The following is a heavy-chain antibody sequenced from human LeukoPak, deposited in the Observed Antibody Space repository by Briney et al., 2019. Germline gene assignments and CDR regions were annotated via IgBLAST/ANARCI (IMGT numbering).Heavy chain of an antibody. D-gene: IGHD4-17*01. Sequence: GGSLRLSCAASGFTFSDYYMTWIRQAPGKGLEWVSYISSSGSTIYYADSVKGRFTISRDNAKNSLYLQMNSLRAEDRAVYYCARGGLTTMTTLAEYFQHWGQGTLVTVSS. J-gene: IGHJ1*01. CDR3: ARGGLTTMTTLAEYFQH. CDR1: GFTFSDYY. CDR2: ISSSGSTI. V-gene: IGHV3-11*01.